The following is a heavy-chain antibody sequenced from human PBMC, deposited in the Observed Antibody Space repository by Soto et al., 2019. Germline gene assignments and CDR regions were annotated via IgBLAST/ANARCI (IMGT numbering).Heavy chain of an antibody. J-gene: IGHJ6*02. Sequence: LALTCAVSGGSISSSNWWSWVRQPPGKGLEWIGEIYHSGSTNYNPSLKSRVTISVDKSKNQFSLKLSSVTAADTAVYYCARDRTDDILTGYPLLDYYGMDVWGQGTTVTVSS. CDR1: GGSISSSNW. CDR3: ARDRTDDILTGYPLLDYYGMDV. CDR2: IYHSGST. V-gene: IGHV4-4*02. D-gene: IGHD3-9*01.